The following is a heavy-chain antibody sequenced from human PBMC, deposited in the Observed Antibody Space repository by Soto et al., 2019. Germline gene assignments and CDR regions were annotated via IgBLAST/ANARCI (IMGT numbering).Heavy chain of an antibody. CDR3: AREGAFLEYSSSFDY. CDR2: INAGNGNT. Sequence: ASVKVSCKASGYTFTSYAMHWVRQAPGQRLEWMGWINAGNGNTKYSQKFQGRVTITRDTSASTAYMELSSLRSEDTAVYYCAREGAFLEYSSSFDYWGQGTLVTVSS. V-gene: IGHV1-3*01. D-gene: IGHD6-6*01. CDR1: GYTFTSYA. J-gene: IGHJ4*02.